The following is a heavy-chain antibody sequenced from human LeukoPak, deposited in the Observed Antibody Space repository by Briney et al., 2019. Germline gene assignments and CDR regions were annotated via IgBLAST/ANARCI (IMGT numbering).Heavy chain of an antibody. D-gene: IGHD3-3*01. CDR1: GFTFRSLG. V-gene: IGHV3-30*18. CDR2: ISYDGSNK. CDR3: AKDKIFGVVIHYYFDY. Sequence: PGGSQRLSCRASGFTFRSLGMHWVRQAPGKGLEWVAVISYDGSNKYYADSVKGRFTISRDNSKNTLYLQMNSLRAEDTAVYYCAKDKIFGVVIHYYFDYWGQGTLVTVSS. J-gene: IGHJ4*02.